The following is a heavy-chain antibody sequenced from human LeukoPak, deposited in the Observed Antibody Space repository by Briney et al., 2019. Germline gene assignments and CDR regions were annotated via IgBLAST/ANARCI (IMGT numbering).Heavy chain of an antibody. CDR2: IWYGGSNK. CDR1: GFTFSSYG. CDR3: ASEGVVGVTAHFDY. D-gene: IGHD1-26*01. J-gene: IGHJ4*02. Sequence: GGSLRLSCAASGFTFSSYGMHWVRQAPGKGLEWVAVIWYGGSNKYYADSVKGRFTISRDNAKSSLYLQMNNLRADDTAVYYCASEGVVGVTAHFDYWGQGTLVTVSS. V-gene: IGHV3-33*08.